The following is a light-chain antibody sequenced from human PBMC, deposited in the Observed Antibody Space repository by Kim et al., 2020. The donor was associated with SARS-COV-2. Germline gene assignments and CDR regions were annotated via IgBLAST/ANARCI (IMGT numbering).Light chain of an antibody. CDR3: CSYAGSRTLV. Sequence: GQSNTNSCTGTSSDVGSFKLVSWYQHHPGKAPKLIISEVTKRPSGVSHRFSGSKSDNTASLTISGLQAEDEADYYCCSYAGSRTLVFGGGTKVTVL. CDR1: SSDVGSFKL. CDR2: EVT. V-gene: IGLV2-23*02. J-gene: IGLJ2*01.